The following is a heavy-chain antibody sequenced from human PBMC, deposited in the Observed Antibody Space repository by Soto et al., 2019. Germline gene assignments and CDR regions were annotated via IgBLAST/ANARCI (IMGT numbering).Heavy chain of an antibody. CDR3: ARATGTGTYFDY. V-gene: IGHV1-69*15. Sequence: VQLVQSGAELRKPGSSVKVSCKASGTIFSSYAFHWVRQAPGQGLEWLGRIIPVYGTTIYAQKFQGRVAITADESTGTAYMELNNLTSQDPAVYFCARATGTGTYFDYWGQGALVTVSS. CDR2: IIPVYGTT. D-gene: IGHD3-9*01. J-gene: IGHJ4*02. CDR1: GTIFSSYA.